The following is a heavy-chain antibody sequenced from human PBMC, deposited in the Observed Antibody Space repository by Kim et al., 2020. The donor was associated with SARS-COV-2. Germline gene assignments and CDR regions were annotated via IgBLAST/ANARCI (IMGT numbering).Heavy chain of an antibody. D-gene: IGHD5-12*01. CDR1: GFTFSSYG. Sequence: GGSLRLSCAASGFTFSSYGMHWVRQAPGKGLEWVAVIWYDGSNKYYADSVKGRFTISRDNSKNTLYLQMNSLRAEDTAVYYCAKGIGYDFHDAFDIWGQGTMVSVSS. CDR3: AKGIGYDFHDAFDI. J-gene: IGHJ3*02. V-gene: IGHV3-33*06. CDR2: IWYDGSNK.